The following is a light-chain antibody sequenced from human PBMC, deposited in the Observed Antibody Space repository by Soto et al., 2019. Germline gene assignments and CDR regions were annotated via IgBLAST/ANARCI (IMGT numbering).Light chain of an antibody. CDR1: QSVSNSY. J-gene: IGKJ1*01. Sequence: EIVLTQSPGTLSLSPGERATLSCRASQSVSNSYLAWYQQKPGQAPRPLISDTSRRATGVPDRFSGSGSGTDFALTISTLEPEDFAVYYCQQYGSSPWTFGQGTKVDIK. V-gene: IGKV3-20*01. CDR2: DTS. CDR3: QQYGSSPWT.